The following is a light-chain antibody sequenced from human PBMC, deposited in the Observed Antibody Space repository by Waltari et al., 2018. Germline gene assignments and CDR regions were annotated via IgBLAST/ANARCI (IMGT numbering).Light chain of an antibody. Sequence: EIVLTQSPGTLSLSPGERATLSCRASQSVSSSYLAWYQQKPGQAPRLLIYGASVRATGIPDRFSGSGSGTDFTLTITRVGPEDFAVYFCQQYGSSPNTFGQGTKVEIK. J-gene: IGKJ2*01. CDR2: GAS. CDR1: QSVSSSY. CDR3: QQYGSSPNT. V-gene: IGKV3-20*01.